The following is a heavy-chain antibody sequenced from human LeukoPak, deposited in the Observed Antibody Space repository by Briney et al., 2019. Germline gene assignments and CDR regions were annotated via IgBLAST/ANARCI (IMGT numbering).Heavy chain of an antibody. CDR3: ARKGSGYYYVWFDP. D-gene: IGHD3-22*01. V-gene: IGHV4-34*01. CDR1: GGSFSGYY. J-gene: IGHJ5*02. CDR2: INHSGST. Sequence: SETLSLTCAVYGGSFSGYYWSWIRQPPGKGLEWIGEINHSGSTNYNPSLKSRVTISVDTSKNQFSLKLSSVTAADTAVYYCARKGSGYYYVWFDPGAREPWSPSPQ.